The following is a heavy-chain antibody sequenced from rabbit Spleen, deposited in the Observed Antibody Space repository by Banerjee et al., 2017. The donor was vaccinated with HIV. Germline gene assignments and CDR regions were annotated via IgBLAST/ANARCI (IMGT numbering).Heavy chain of an antibody. CDR1: GFSFSSGYS. J-gene: IGHJ6*01. CDR3: ARDTGSSFSSYGMDL. V-gene: IGHV1S45*01. CDR2: IGFDSGKT. Sequence: QEQLVESGGGLVQPEGSLTLTCTASGFSFSSGYSMCWVRQAPGKGLEWIACIGFDSGKTRYAGWAKGRFTITKTSSTTVDLKMASLTAADTATYFCARDTGSSFSSYGMDLWGPGTLVTVS. D-gene: IGHD8-1*01.